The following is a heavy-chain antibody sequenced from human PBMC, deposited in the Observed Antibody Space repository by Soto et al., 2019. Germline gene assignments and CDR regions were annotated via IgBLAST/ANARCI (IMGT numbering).Heavy chain of an antibody. CDR3: AKDQSDTVTTNFDY. J-gene: IGHJ4*02. CDR2: ISWNSGSI. V-gene: IGHV3-9*01. D-gene: IGHD4-4*01. CDR1: GFTFDDYA. Sequence: EVQLVESGGGLVQPGRSLRLSCAASGFTFDDYAMHWVRQAPGKGLEWVSGISWNSGSIGYADSVKGRFTISRDNAKNSLYLQMNSLRAEDTALYYCAKDQSDTVTTNFDYWGQGTLVTVSS.